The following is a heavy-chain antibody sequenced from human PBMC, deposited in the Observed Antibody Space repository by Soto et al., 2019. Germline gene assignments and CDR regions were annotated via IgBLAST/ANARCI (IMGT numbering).Heavy chain of an antibody. CDR1: GSSFSDFY. CDR2: IYTSGAT. V-gene: IGHV4-4*07. Sequence: SETLSLTCSVSGSSFSDFYWSWIRQPAGKGLEWIVRIYTSGATIYNPSLKSRVTISVDTSQTQMCLSVRSVTAADTAVYFCARDGPAGSSSCDYGGQGTLVPVSS. CDR3: ARDGPAGSSSCDY. D-gene: IGHD6-13*01. J-gene: IGHJ4*02.